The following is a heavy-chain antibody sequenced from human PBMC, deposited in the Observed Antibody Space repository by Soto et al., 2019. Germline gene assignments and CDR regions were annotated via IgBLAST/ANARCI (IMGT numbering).Heavy chain of an antibody. J-gene: IGHJ4*02. D-gene: IGHD3-22*01. CDR3: ARHRFNYYDKTVYYYFDY. CDR1: GYTFTSYG. CDR2: ISGHNGNT. Sequence: ASVKVSCKASGYTFTSYGISWVRQAPGRGPEWMGWISGHNGNTNHPQSLQGRVTMTTDTSRNTAYMELRSLRSDDTAVYYCARHRFNYYDKTVYYYFDYWGQGTLVTGSS. V-gene: IGHV1-18*04.